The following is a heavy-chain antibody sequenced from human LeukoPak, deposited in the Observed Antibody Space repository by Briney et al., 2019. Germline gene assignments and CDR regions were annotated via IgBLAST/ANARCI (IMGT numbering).Heavy chain of an antibody. CDR1: GFTFSSYA. Sequence: GGSLRLSCSASGFTFSSYAMHWVRQAPGRGLEYVSAISSNGGRTYYADSVKGRFTISRDNSKNTLYLQMSSLRAEDTAVYYCVKDLLPGYSSGWSMNNWGQGTLVTVSS. CDR3: VKDLLPGYSSGWSMNN. D-gene: IGHD6-19*01. CDR2: ISSNGGRT. J-gene: IGHJ4*02. V-gene: IGHV3-64D*06.